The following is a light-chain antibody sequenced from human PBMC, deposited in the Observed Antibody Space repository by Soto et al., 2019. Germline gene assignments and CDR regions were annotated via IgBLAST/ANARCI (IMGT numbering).Light chain of an antibody. Sequence: QLVLTQPSSHSASAGASVRLTCMLSSCGCVVDFWIMWYHQKPGNPPRYLLYYHSDSNKGQGSGVTSRFSGSNDTSANAGIQRIARHQPEDEADYFCGTWHSNARVFGGGTELTVL. CDR3: GTWHSNARV. CDR2: YHSDSNK. CDR1: SCGCVVDFW. J-gene: IGLJ3*02. V-gene: IGLV5-52*01.